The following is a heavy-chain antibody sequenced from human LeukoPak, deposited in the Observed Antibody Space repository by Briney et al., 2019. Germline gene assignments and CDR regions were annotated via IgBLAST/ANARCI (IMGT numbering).Heavy chain of an antibody. CDR2: IYYSGST. Sequence: SETLSHTCTVSGGSISSSSYYWGWIRQPPGKGLEWIGSIYYSGSTYYNPSLKSRVTISVDTSKNQFSLKLSSVTAADTAVYYCARANYDSSGYSLLNFQHWGQGTLVTVSS. CDR3: ARANYDSSGYSLLNFQH. J-gene: IGHJ1*01. V-gene: IGHV4-39*01. CDR1: GGSISSSSYY. D-gene: IGHD3-22*01.